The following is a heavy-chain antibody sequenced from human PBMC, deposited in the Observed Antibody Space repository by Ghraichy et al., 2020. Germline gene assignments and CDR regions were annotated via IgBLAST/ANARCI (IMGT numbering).Heavy chain of an antibody. V-gene: IGHV3-48*02. CDR3: ARDGGAAAFYYMDV. CDR1: GFTFRNFN. J-gene: IGHJ6*03. Sequence: GGSLRLSCAASGFTFRNFNMNWVRQAPGKGLEWVSYISDSSNTIYYAESVKGRFTTSRDNAKNSLYLQLNSLRDDDTAVYYCARDGGAAAFYYMDVWGKGTTVTVSS. D-gene: IGHD6-13*01. CDR2: ISDSSNTI.